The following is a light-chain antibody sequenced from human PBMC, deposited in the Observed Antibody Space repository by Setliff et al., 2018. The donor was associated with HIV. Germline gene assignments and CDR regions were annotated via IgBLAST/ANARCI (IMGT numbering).Light chain of an antibody. V-gene: IGLV1-40*01. CDR2: GNN. CDR1: SSNIGAIYD. Sequence: QSVLTQPPSVSGVPGQRVTISCTGSSSNIGAIYDVHWYQQLPGTAPKVLIYGNNIRPSGVPDRFSGSKSGTSASLAISGLQVEDEADYYCHSYDSSLNGYVFGTGTKVTVL. CDR3: HSYDSSLNGYV. J-gene: IGLJ1*01.